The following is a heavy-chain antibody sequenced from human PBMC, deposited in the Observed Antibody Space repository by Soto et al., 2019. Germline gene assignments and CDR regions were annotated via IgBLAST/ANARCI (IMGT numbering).Heavy chain of an antibody. CDR3: ARTAVVGEDFDY. CDR1: GGFISGNSYY. V-gene: IGHV4-39*01. Sequence: QLQLQESGPGLVKPSEALSLTCTVSGGFISGNSYYWGWIRQPPGKGLEWIGNIYSSGSTYYNPSLKSRVTISVDTSKNQFSLKLSSVTAADTAVYYCARTAVVGEDFDYWGQGILVTVSP. CDR2: IYSSGST. D-gene: IGHD1-26*01. J-gene: IGHJ4*02.